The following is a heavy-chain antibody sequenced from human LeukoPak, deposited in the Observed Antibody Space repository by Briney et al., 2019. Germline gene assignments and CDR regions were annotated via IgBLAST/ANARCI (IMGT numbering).Heavy chain of an antibody. J-gene: IGHJ4*02. CDR1: GGSISSSSYY. CDR3: ARENGYRYDY. V-gene: IGHV4-39*07. CDR2: IYYSGST. Sequence: SETLSLTCTVSGGSISSSSYYWGWIRQPPGKGLEWIGSIYYSGSTYYNPSLKSRVTISVDTSKNQFSLKLSSVTAADTALYYCARENGYRYDYWGQGTLVTVSS. D-gene: IGHD5-18*01.